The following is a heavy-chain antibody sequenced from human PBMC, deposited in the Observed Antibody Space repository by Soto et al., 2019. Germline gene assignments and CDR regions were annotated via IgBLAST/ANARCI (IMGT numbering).Heavy chain of an antibody. D-gene: IGHD3-22*01. J-gene: IGHJ3*02. CDR3: AKDARVITEHDAFDI. Sequence: ESVGGVVQPGRSLRLSCAASGFTFSSYGMHWVRQAPGKGLEWVAVIPYDGSNKYYADSVKGRFTISRDNSKNTLYLQMNSLRAEDTAVYYCAKDARVITEHDAFDIWGQGTMVTVSS. V-gene: IGHV3-30*18. CDR1: GFTFSSYG. CDR2: IPYDGSNK.